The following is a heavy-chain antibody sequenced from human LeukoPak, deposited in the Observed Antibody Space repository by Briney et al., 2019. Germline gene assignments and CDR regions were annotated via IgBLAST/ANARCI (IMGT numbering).Heavy chain of an antibody. CDR2: ISTNGDTT. Sequence: PGGSLRLSCAGSGFTFSNYAMHWVRQAPGKGLEYVSAISTNGDTTNYAKSVEGRFIISRDNSKNTLYLQMGSLGADDMAVYFCARGTGTSLYSPDDYWGQGTLVTVSS. V-gene: IGHV3-64*01. CDR1: GFTFSNYA. D-gene: IGHD1-1*01. CDR3: ARGTGTSLYSPDDY. J-gene: IGHJ4*02.